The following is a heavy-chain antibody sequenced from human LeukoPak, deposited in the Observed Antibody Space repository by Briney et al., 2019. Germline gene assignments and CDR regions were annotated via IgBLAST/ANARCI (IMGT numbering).Heavy chain of an antibody. CDR2: INTDGGST. D-gene: IGHD2-2*02. CDR3: GRGFSIVPAGIPDY. V-gene: IGHV3-74*01. Sequence: GGSLRLSCAASGFTFGGYWMHWVRQAPGKGLVRVSRINTDGGSTTYADSVKGRFTIPRDNAKNTLYLQMNSLRAEDTAVYYCGRGFSIVPAGIPDYWGLGTLVTVSS. J-gene: IGHJ4*02. CDR1: GFTFGGYW.